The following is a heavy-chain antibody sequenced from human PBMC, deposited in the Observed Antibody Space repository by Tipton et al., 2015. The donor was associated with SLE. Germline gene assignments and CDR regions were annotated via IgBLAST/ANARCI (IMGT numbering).Heavy chain of an antibody. D-gene: IGHD2-2*01. J-gene: IGHJ4*02. CDR2: IYYSGST. CDR1: GGSISSSSYY. CDR3: ARRYASAYFDY. V-gene: IGHV4-39*01. Sequence: TLSLTCTVSGGSISSSSYYWGWIRQPPGKGLEWIGSIYYSGSTYYNPPLKSRVTISVDTSKNQFSLKLSSVTAADTAVYYCARRYASAYFDYWGQGTLVTVSS.